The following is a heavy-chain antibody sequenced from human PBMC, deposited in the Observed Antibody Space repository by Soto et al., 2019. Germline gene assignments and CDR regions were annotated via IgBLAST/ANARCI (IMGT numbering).Heavy chain of an antibody. CDR3: AAINRRKGSGTVDY. Sequence: EVQLLESGGGLVQPGGSLRLSCAASGFTFSSYAMSWVRHAPGKGLEWVSAISGSGGSTYYADSVKGRFTISRDNSKNPLYLQMNSRGAEDTAVYYWAAINRRKGSGTVDYWGQGTLVTVSS. CDR2: ISGSGGST. D-gene: IGHD6-19*01. CDR1: GFTFSSYA. J-gene: IGHJ4*02. V-gene: IGHV3-23*01.